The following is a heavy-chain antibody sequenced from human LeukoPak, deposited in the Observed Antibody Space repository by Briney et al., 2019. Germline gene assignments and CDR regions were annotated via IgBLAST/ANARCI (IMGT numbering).Heavy chain of an antibody. Sequence: GGSLRLSCAASGFTFDDYAMHWVRQAPGKGLEWVSGITWNSGSIDYADSVKGRFTISRNNAKNSLFLQMNSLRADDTAFYYCARDGEIVGARFDFWGQGSLVTVSS. D-gene: IGHD5-12*01. CDR1: GFTFDDYA. V-gene: IGHV3-9*01. CDR3: ARDGEIVGARFDF. J-gene: IGHJ4*02. CDR2: ITWNSGSI.